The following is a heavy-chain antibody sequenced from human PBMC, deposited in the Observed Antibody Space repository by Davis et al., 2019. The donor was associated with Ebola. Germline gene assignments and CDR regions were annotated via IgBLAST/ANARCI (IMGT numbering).Heavy chain of an antibody. CDR3: ARDKAGSNY. Sequence: GESLKISCAASGFTFSSYWMSWVRQAPGKGLEWVANINQDGSDKYYVDSVKGRFTISRDNAKNSLYLQMNSLRAEDTAVYYCARDKAGSNYWGQGTLVTVSS. CDR2: INQDGSDK. V-gene: IGHV3-7*01. J-gene: IGHJ4*02. CDR1: GFTFSSYW.